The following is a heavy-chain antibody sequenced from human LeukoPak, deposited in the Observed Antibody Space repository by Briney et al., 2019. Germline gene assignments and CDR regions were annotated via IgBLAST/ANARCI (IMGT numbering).Heavy chain of an antibody. CDR1: GGTFSSYA. J-gene: IGHJ4*02. D-gene: IGHD3-22*01. CDR3: ATTYYYDSSGYYSYYCDY. CDR2: IIPIFGTA. V-gene: IGHV1-69*05. Sequence: SVKVSCKASGGTFSSYAISWVRQAPGQGLEWMGGIIPIFGTANYAQKFQGRVTITTDESTSTAYMELSSLRSEDTAVYYCATTYYYDSSGYYSYYCDYWGQGTLVTVSP.